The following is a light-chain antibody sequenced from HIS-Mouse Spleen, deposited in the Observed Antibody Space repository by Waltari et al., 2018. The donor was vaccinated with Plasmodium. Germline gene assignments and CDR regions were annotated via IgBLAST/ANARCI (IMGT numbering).Light chain of an antibody. V-gene: IGKV2D-29*02. CDR1: QSLLHSDGKTY. CDR3: MQSIQLPPYT. CDR2: EVC. J-gene: IGKJ2*01. Sequence: DIVMTQTPLSLSVTPGQPASISCKSSQSLLHSDGKTYLYWYLQKPGQSPQLLNYEVCNRFAGVADRFSGSGSGTDVTLKISRVEAEDVGVYYCMQSIQLPPYTFGQGTKLEIK.